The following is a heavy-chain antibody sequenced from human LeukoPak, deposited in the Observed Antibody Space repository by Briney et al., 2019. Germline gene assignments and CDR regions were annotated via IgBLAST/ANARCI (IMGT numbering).Heavy chain of an antibody. CDR3: GDLGGDPDY. CDR1: AFTFSSYE. D-gene: IGHD3-16*01. V-gene: IGHV3-48*03. CDR2: ISTSGSTI. J-gene: IGHJ4*02. Sequence: PGGSLRLSCAASAFTFSSYEMNWVRQAPGKGLEWVSYISTSGSTIYYADSVKGRFTISRDNAKNSLYLQMNSLKPEDTAVYYCGDLGGDPDYWGQGTLVTVSS.